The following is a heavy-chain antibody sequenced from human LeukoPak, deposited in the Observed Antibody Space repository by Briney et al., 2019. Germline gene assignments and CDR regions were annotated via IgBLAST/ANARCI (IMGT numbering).Heavy chain of an antibody. D-gene: IGHD2-15*01. CDR1: GGSISSSNW. J-gene: IGHJ4*02. V-gene: IGHV4-4*02. Sequence: PSETLSLTCTVSGGSISSSNWWSWVRQPPGKGLEWIGEIYHSGSTNYNPSLKSRVTISVDKSKNQFSLKLSSVTAADTAVYYCARVGCSGGSCYLDYWGQGTLVTVSS. CDR3: ARVGCSGGSCYLDY. CDR2: IYHSGST.